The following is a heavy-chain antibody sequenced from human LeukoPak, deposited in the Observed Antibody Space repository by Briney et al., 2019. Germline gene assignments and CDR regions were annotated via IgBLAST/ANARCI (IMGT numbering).Heavy chain of an antibody. V-gene: IGHV1-18*01. CDR3: AGGRPRGYCSGGSCYHNFDY. J-gene: IGHJ4*02. CDR2: ISAYNGNT. CDR1: GYTFTSYG. D-gene: IGHD2-15*01. Sequence: ASVKVSCKASGYTFTSYGISWVRQAPGQGLEWMGWISAYNGNTNYAQKLQGRVTMTTDTSTSTAYMELRSLRSEDTAVYYCAGGRPRGYCSGGSCYHNFDYWGQGTLVTVSS.